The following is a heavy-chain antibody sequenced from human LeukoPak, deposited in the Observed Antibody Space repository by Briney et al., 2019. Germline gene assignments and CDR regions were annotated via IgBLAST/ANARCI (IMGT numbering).Heavy chain of an antibody. J-gene: IGHJ4*02. Sequence: GGSLRLSCATYRFTFSSYSMNWVRQAPGKGLEWVSSIGPGGGSIFYAHSVKGRFTISRDNAKNSVYLQMNSLRAEDTAVYYCASRQSYTGYDYWGQGTLVTVSS. D-gene: IGHD5-12*01. CDR2: IGPGGGSI. CDR1: RFTFSSYS. CDR3: ASRQSYTGYDY. V-gene: IGHV3-21*01.